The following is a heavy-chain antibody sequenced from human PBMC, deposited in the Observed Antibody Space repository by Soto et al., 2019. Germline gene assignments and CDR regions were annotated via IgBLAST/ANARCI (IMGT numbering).Heavy chain of an antibody. CDR3: ARDVGTIFGVVYYFDY. D-gene: IGHD3-3*01. CDR1: GYTFTSYD. J-gene: IGHJ4*02. V-gene: IGHV1-8*01. Sequence: GASVKVSCKASGYTFTSYDINWVRQATGQGLEWMGWMNPNSGNTGYAQKFQGRVTMTRNTSISTAYMELSSLRSEDTAVYYCARDVGTIFGVVYYFDYWGQGTLVTVSS. CDR2: MNPNSGNT.